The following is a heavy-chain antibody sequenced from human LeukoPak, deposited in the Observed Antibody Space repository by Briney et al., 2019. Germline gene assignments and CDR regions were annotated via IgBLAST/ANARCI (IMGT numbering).Heavy chain of an antibody. Sequence: PSETLSLTCTVSGGSISSGDYYWSWIRQPPGKGLEWIGYIYYSGSTYYNPSLKSRVTISVDTSKNQFSLKLSSVTAAHTAVYYCARDPYCSSTSCSWLWGQGTLVTVSS. D-gene: IGHD2-2*01. V-gene: IGHV4-30-4*08. CDR1: GGSISSGDYY. CDR2: IYYSGST. J-gene: IGHJ4*02. CDR3: ARDPYCSSTSCSWL.